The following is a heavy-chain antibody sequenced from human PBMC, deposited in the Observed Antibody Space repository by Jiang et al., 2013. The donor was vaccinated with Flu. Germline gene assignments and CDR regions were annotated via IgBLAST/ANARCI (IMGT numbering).Heavy chain of an antibody. CDR3: ASSPNRYSYGRVIDAFDI. CDR1: GFTFSSYA. J-gene: IGHJ3*02. CDR2: ISYDGSNK. V-gene: IGHV3-30*01. D-gene: IGHD5-18*01. Sequence: VQLLESGGGVVQPGRSLRLSCAASGFTFSSYAMHWVRQAPGKGLEWVAVISYDGSNKYYADSVKGRFTISRDNSKNTLYLQMNSLRAEDTAVYYCASSPNRYSYGRVIDAFDIWGQGTMVTGLF.